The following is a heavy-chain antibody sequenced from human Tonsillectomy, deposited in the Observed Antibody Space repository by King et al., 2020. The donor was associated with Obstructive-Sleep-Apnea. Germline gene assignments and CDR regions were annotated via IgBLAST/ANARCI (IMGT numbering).Heavy chain of an antibody. CDR2: ISYDGDNK. J-gene: IGHJ6*02. CDR1: GFTFSSYA. CDR3: ARDLFSAWIYYHGMDV. V-gene: IGHV3-30*04. Sequence: QVQLVESGGGVVQPERSLRLSCAASGFTFSSYAMYWVRQAPGKGLEWVAVISYDGDNKSYADSVRGRFTISRDNSKNTLYLQMNSLRAEDTAVYYCARDLFSAWIYYHGMDVWGQGTTVTVSS. D-gene: IGHD2-2*03.